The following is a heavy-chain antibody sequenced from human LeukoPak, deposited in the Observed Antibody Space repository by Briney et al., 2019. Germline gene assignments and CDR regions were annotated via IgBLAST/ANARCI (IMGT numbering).Heavy chain of an antibody. D-gene: IGHD3/OR15-3a*01. V-gene: IGHV3-74*03. CDR2: ISPDGNSA. J-gene: IGHJ6*02. Sequence: GGSLRLSCAASGFTFNRYWMHWVRQAPGKGLVWVSRISPDGNSATYADSVKGRFTISRDNAKNTLYLQMNSLRAEDSAVYYCVSLDGVYYYHMDVWGQGTTVIVSS. CDR1: GFTFNRYW. CDR3: VSLDGVYYYHMDV.